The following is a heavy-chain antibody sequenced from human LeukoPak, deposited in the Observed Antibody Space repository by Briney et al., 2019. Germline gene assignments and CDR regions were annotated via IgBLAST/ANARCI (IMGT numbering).Heavy chain of an antibody. CDR3: ARAPVLGGGPNWYFDL. D-gene: IGHD2-21*01. V-gene: IGHV4-59*01. J-gene: IGHJ2*01. Sequence: SESLSLTCTVPGGSISSYDGSWIRQPPGKGLEWMEDIYYSGSTNCNPALKSRVTISVDTSKNQFSLKLSSVTAADTAVYYCARAPVLGGGPNWYFDLWGRGTLVTVSS. CDR1: GGSISSYD. CDR2: IYYSGST.